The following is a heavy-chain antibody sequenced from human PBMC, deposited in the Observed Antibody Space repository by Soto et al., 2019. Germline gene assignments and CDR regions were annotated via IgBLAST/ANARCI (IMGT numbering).Heavy chain of an antibody. Sequence: ASVKVSCKASGYTFTSYGISWVRQAPGQGLEWMGWISAYNGNTNYAQKLQGRVTMTTDTSTSTAYMELRSLRSDDTAVYYCAITVVTPPPVSYYYYYGMDVWGQGTTVNVS. CDR3: AITVVTPPPVSYYYYYGMDV. CDR2: ISAYNGNT. D-gene: IGHD2-15*01. V-gene: IGHV1-18*01. CDR1: GYTFTSYG. J-gene: IGHJ6*02.